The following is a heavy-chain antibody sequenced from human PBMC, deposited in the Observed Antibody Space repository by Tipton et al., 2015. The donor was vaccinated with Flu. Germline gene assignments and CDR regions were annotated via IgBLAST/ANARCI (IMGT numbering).Heavy chain of an antibody. CDR1: GFTFSGYA. J-gene: IGHJ4*02. D-gene: IGHD3-22*01. CDR3: AKDRPNYYDSSGHYYQRGGDS. CDR2: ITSSGSGT. Sequence: SLRLSCVASGFTFSGYAMSWVRQSPGNGLEWVSSITSSGSGTYYADSVKGRFTVSRDNSENTLFLHMHRLRGDDSALYFCAKDRPNYYDSSGHYYQRGGDSWGQGTLVTVSS. V-gene: IGHV3-23*01.